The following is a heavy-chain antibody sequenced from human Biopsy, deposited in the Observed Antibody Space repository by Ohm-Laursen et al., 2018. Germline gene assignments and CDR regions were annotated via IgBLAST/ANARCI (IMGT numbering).Heavy chain of an antibody. J-gene: IGHJ5*01. CDR2: ISASSSYI. Sequence: SLRLSCAASGVTLSGYGMNWVRQAPGKGLEWVSSISASSSYIYYADSVKGRFTVSRDNTKNTLYLQMNSLRAADTVIYFCATELLPPGVGGPWLDSWGQGTPVTVSS. D-gene: IGHD3-10*01. CDR3: ATELLPPGVGGPWLDS. V-gene: IGHV3-21*06. CDR1: GVTLSGYG.